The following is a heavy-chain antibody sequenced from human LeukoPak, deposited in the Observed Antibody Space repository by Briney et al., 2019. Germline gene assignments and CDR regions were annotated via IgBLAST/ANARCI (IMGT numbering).Heavy chain of an antibody. V-gene: IGHV3-7*01. CDR1: GFTFSSYW. CDR2: IKQDGSEK. J-gene: IGHJ3*02. CDR3: AREIAVAATEAFDI. D-gene: IGHD6-19*01. Sequence: PGGSLRLSCAASGFTFSSYWMSWVRQAPGKGLEWVANIKQDGSEKYYVDSVKGRFTISRDNAKNSLYLQMNSLRAEDTAVYYCAREIAVAATEAFDIWGQGTMVTVSS.